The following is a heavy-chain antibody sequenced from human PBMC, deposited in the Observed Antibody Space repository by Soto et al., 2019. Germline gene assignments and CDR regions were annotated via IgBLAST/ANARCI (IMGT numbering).Heavy chain of an antibody. D-gene: IGHD6-13*01. V-gene: IGHV3-48*01. CDR3: ARDRPISSSTKYYYYYYMDV. Sequence: PGGSLRLSCAASGFTFSSYSMNWVRQAPGKGLEWVSYISSSSSTIYYADSVKGRFTISRDNAKNSLYLQMNSLRAEDTAVYYCARDRPISSSTKYYYYYYMDVWGKGTTVTVSS. J-gene: IGHJ6*03. CDR2: ISSSSSTI. CDR1: GFTFSSYS.